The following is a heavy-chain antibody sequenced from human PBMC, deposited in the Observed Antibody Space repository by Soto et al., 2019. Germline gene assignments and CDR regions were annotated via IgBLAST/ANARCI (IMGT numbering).Heavy chain of an antibody. Sequence: GGSLRLSCAASGFSFSNFAMNWVRQPPGKGLEWVSSVDYTGFYTFYAASVKGRSTISRDNSKNMVYLELNSLRAEDTAVYYCAKGSGGYSQFDYWGQGTLVTVSS. V-gene: IGHV3-23*01. J-gene: IGHJ4*02. CDR3: AKGSGGYSQFDY. CDR1: GFSFSNFA. D-gene: IGHD5-12*01. CDR2: VDYTGFYT.